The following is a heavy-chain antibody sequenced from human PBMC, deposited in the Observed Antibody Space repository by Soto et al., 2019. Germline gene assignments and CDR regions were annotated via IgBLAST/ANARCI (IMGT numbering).Heavy chain of an antibody. Sequence: GGYLRLSCAASWFTVSSNYMSWVRQAPGKGLEWVSVIYSGGSTYYADSVKGRFTISRDNSKNTLYLQMNSLRAEDTAVYYCAREEVVRGVNTFSLDYRGQGSLVTVSS. CDR2: IYSGGST. V-gene: IGHV3-53*01. CDR3: AREEVVRGVNTFSLDY. CDR1: WFTVSSNY. D-gene: IGHD3-10*01. J-gene: IGHJ4*02.